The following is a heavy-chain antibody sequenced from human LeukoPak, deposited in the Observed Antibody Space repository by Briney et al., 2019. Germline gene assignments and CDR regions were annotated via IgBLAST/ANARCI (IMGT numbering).Heavy chain of an antibody. CDR3: ARDRLNVVVTAIGWFDP. CDR2: IKQDGSEK. J-gene: IGHJ5*02. Sequence: GGSLRLSCAASGFTFSSYWMSWVRQAPGKALEWVANIKQDGSEKYYVDSVKGRFTISRDNAKNSLYLQMNSLRAEDTAVYYCARDRLNVVVTAIGWFDPWGQGTLVTVSS. CDR1: GFTFSSYW. V-gene: IGHV3-7*01. D-gene: IGHD2-21*02.